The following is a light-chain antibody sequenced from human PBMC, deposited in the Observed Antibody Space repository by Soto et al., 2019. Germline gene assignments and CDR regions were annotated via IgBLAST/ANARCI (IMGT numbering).Light chain of an antibody. CDR2: GAS. J-gene: IGKJ1*01. V-gene: IGKV3-20*01. CDR1: QSVSSSY. CDR3: QQYHIWPPWT. Sequence: EIVLTQSPGTLSLSPGERATLSCRASQSVSSSYLAWYQQKPGQAPRLLIYGASNRATDIPDRFSGRGSGTDFTLTISRLEPEDFAIYYCQQYHIWPPWTFGQGTKVDIK.